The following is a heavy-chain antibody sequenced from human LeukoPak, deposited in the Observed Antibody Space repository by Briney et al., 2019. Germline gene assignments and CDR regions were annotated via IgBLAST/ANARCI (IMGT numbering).Heavy chain of an antibody. CDR2: IYTSGST. CDR1: GGSISSYY. V-gene: IGHV4-4*07. Sequence: SETLSLTCTVSGGSISSYYWSWIRQPAGKGLEWIGRIYTSGSTNYNPSLKSRVTISVDTSKNQFSLKLSSVTAADTAVYYCARGLFGVVRTYYYMDVWGKGTTVTVSS. D-gene: IGHD3-3*01. CDR3: ARGLFGVVRTYYYMDV. J-gene: IGHJ6*03.